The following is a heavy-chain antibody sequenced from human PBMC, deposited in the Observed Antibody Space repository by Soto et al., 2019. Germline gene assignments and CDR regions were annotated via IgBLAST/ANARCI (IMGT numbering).Heavy chain of an antibody. CDR1: GFTFINYA. D-gene: IGHD3-10*01. CDR3: ARKVPGSTSLPIYWYFAL. Sequence: EVQLLESGGGLVQPGGSLRLSCEGSGFTFINYAMNWVRQAPGKGLEWVSAVSGGGDTTFYADSVKGRFTISRDNSKNTVSLQITSLGVDDTAVYYCARKVPGSTSLPIYWYFALWGRGTLVTVSS. CDR2: VSGGGDTT. J-gene: IGHJ2*01. V-gene: IGHV3-23*01.